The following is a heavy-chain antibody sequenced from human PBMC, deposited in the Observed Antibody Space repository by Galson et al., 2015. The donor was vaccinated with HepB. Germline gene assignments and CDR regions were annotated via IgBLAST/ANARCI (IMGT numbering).Heavy chain of an antibody. CDR3: ARGDLGHCSGGSCRTLDY. Sequence: SLRLSCAASGFTFSDYQMSWIRQAPGKGLEWVSYISGSSTYRNFADSVKGRFTISRDNSKKTLYLQMKSLSAEDTAVYYCARGDLGHCSGGSCRTLDYWGQGTLVTVSS. CDR1: GFTFSDYQ. J-gene: IGHJ4*02. V-gene: IGHV3-11*06. D-gene: IGHD2-15*01. CDR2: ISGSSTYR.